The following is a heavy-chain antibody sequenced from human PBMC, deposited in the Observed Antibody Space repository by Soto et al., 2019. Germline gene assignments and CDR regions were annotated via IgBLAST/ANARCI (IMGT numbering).Heavy chain of an antibody. CDR3: ARGPSGWYVGWFDP. D-gene: IGHD6-19*01. V-gene: IGHV6-1*01. CDR2: TYYRSKWYN. CDR1: GDSVSSNSAA. Sequence: LSLTCTISGDSVSSNSAAWNWIRQSPSRGLEWLGRTYYRSKWYNDYAVSVKSRITINPDTSKNQFSLQLNSVTPEDTAVYYCARGPSGWYVGWFDPWGQGTLVTVSS. J-gene: IGHJ5*02.